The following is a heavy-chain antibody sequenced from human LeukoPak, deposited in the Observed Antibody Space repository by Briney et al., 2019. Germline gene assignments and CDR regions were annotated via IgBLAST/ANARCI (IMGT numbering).Heavy chain of an antibody. Sequence: ASVKVSCKASGGTFSSYAISWVRQAPGQGLEWMGGIIPIFGTANYAQKFRGRVTITADESTSTAYMELSSLRSEDTAVYYCARLVVTTSYYYYYMDVWGKGTTVTVSS. J-gene: IGHJ6*03. CDR1: GGTFSSYA. V-gene: IGHV1-69*13. D-gene: IGHD4-23*01. CDR2: IIPIFGTA. CDR3: ARLVVTTSYYYYYMDV.